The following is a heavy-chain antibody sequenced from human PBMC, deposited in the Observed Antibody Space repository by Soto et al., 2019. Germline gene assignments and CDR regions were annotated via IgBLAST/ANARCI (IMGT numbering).Heavy chain of an antibody. Sequence: QVQLQQSGPGLVEPSQTLSLTCIVSGGSISSEYYHWTWIRQSPGKGLEWIGYIHYTGSIMYNPSFKSRLTMAVDTSKNQFSLQLTSVTAADTAVYFCVREDDGGDRDYYGLDIWGQGTTVTVSS. J-gene: IGHJ6*02. CDR1: GGSISSEYYH. CDR3: VREDDGGDRDYYGLDI. D-gene: IGHD2-21*02. CDR2: IHYTGSI. V-gene: IGHV4-30-4*08.